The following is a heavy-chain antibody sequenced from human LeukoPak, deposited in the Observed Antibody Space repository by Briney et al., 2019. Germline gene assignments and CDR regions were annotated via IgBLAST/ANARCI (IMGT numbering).Heavy chain of an antibody. D-gene: IGHD5-18*01. V-gene: IGHV4-39*01. CDR1: GGSISSSSYY. J-gene: IGHJ4*02. Sequence: SETLSRTCTVSGGSISSSSYYWGWIRQPPGKGLEWIGSIYYSGSTYYNPSLKSRVTISVDTSKNQFSLKLSSVTAADTAVYYCARRRNTGTDYWGQGTLVTVSS. CDR3: ARRRNTGTDY. CDR2: IYYSGST.